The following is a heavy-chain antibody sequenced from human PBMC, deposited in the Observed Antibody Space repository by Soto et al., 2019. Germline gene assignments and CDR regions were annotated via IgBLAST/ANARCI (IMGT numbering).Heavy chain of an antibody. D-gene: IGHD1-26*01. J-gene: IGHJ3*01. V-gene: IGHV3-48*03. CDR2: IHPSGQPI. Sequence: LSCAASGFTFSSSEMYWVRQAPGKGLEWVSYIHPSGQPIFYADSVKGRFTISRDNAKNSLYLQMSSLRVEDSAVYYCARRASRWGQGTMVTVSS. CDR3: ARRASR. CDR1: GFTFSSSE.